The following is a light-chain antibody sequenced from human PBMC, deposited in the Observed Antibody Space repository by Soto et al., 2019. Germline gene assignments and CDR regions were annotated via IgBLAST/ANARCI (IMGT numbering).Light chain of an antibody. J-gene: IGKJ4*01. Sequence: ETVLTQSPAFLYVSPGERATPSCWASQSVGSKLAWYRQKPGQPPTVLIYDASFRAAGVPPRFSGSGSGTEFTLTISSLQSEDFAVYYCQQYNNWPPITFGGGTKVEI. CDR3: QQYNNWPPIT. V-gene: IGKV3-15*01. CDR2: DAS. CDR1: QSVGSK.